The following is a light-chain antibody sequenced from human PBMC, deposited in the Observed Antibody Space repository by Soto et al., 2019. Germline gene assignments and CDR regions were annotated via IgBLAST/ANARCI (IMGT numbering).Light chain of an antibody. Sequence: IVLTQSPATLSSFPGYRFTLSCRASQYINTRLAWYQHSPGQAPRLLIYQTSIRAAGIPARFSASGTGTDFTLTISGLQSEDFAVYYCQQYYNWPPITFGQGTRLEIK. V-gene: IGKV3D-15*01. CDR2: QTS. J-gene: IGKJ5*01. CDR1: QYINTR. CDR3: QQYYNWPPIT.